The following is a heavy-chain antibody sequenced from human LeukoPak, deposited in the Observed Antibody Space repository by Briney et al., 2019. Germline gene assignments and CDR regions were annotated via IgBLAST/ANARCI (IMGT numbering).Heavy chain of an antibody. CDR1: GGSISSYY. Sequence: PSETLSLTCTVSGGSISSYYWSWIRQPPGKGREWIGYIYYSGSTNYNPSLKSRVTISVDTSKNQFSLKLSPVTAADTAVYYCARGDYGDYGGWFDPWGGEPWSPSPQ. CDR3: ARGDYGDYGGWFDP. J-gene: IGHJ5*02. D-gene: IGHD4-17*01. CDR2: IYYSGST. V-gene: IGHV4-59*01.